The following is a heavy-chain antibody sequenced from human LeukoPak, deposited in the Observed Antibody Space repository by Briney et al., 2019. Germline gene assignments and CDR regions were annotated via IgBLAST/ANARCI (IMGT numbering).Heavy chain of an antibody. CDR2: IYYSGST. CDR1: GGSISSYY. Sequence: SETLSLTCTVSGGSISSYYWSWIRQPPGKGLEWIGYIYYSGSTNYNPSLKSRVTISVDTSKNQFSLKLSSVTAADTAVYYCARILPDCSSTSCYYPDYFDYWGQGTLVTVSS. D-gene: IGHD2-2*01. V-gene: IGHV4-59*12. J-gene: IGHJ4*02. CDR3: ARILPDCSSTSCYYPDYFDY.